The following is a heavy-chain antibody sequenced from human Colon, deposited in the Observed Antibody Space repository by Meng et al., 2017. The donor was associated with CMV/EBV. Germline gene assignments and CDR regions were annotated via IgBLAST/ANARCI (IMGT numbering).Heavy chain of an antibody. Sequence: SVFTFTSYGISWVRQAPGQGLEWMGWISAYNGHTNYAPKLQGRVTMTTDTSTSTAYMELRRLRFDDTAVYYCARDPGRIVDNWFDPWGQGTLVTVSS. CDR3: ARDPGRIVDNWFDP. CDR2: ISAYNGHT. V-gene: IGHV1-18*01. D-gene: IGHD2/OR15-2a*01. CDR1: VFTFTSYG. J-gene: IGHJ5*02.